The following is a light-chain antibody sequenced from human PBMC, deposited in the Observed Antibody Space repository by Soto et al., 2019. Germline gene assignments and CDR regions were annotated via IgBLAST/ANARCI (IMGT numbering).Light chain of an antibody. CDR3: QSFDSSLSGWV. J-gene: IGLJ3*02. Sequence: QSALTQPASVSGSPGQSITISCTGTSSDVGGYNYVSWYQQHPRKAPKLMIYEVSDRPSGVSNRFSGSKSGNTASLTISGLQAEDEADYYCQSFDSSLSGWVFGGGTKLTVL. CDR1: SSDVGGYNY. V-gene: IGLV2-14*01. CDR2: EVS.